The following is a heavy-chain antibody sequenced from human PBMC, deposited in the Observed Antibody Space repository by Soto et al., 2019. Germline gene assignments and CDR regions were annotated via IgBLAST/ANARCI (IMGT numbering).Heavy chain of an antibody. CDR1: GYTFTSYG. D-gene: IGHD4-17*01. J-gene: IGHJ6*03. V-gene: IGHV1-18*01. CDR2: ISAYNGNT. CDR3: ARDPTTVTTGVYYSYMDV. Sequence: GASVKVSCKASGYTFTSYGISWVRQAPGQGLEWMGWISAYNGNTNYAQKLQGRVTMTTDTSTSTAYMELRSLRSDDTAVYYCARDPTTVTTGVYYSYMDVWGKGTTVTVSS.